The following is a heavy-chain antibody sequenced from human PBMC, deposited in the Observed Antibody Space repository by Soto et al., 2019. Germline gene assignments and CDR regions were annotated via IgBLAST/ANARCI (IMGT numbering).Heavy chain of an antibody. D-gene: IGHD6-19*01. CDR2: ISYDGSNK. CDR3: AKEEHIAVAGRGYYYYYGMDV. V-gene: IGHV3-30*18. Sequence: GGSLRLSCAASGFTFSSYGMHWVRQAPGKGLEWVAVISYDGSNKYYADSVKGRFTISRDNSKNTLYLQMNSLRAEDTAVYYCAKEEHIAVAGRGYYYYYGMDVWGQGTTVTVSS. CDR1: GFTFSSYG. J-gene: IGHJ6*02.